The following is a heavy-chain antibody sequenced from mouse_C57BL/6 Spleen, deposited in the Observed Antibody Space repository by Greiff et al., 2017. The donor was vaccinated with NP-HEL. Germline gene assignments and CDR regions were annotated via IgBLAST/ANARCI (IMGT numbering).Heavy chain of an antibody. CDR2: IDPTSGGT. Sequence: QVQLKESGAELVKPGASVKLSCKASGYTFTSYWMHWVKQRPGRGLEWIGRIDPTSGGTKYNEKFKSKATLTVDKPSSTAYMQLSSLTSEDSAVYYWARPNWDDWYFGVWGTGTTVTVSS. CDR3: ARPNWDDWYFGV. J-gene: IGHJ1*03. D-gene: IGHD4-1*02. CDR1: GYTFTSYW. V-gene: IGHV1-72*01.